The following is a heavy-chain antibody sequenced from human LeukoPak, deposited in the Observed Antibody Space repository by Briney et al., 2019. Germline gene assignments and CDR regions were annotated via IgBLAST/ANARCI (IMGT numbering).Heavy chain of an antibody. CDR3: ASRYFDWTRSSYGMDV. J-gene: IGHJ6*04. Sequence: SETLSLTCAVSGGSISSSNWWSWVRQPPGKGLEWIVEIYHSGSTNYNPSLKSRVTISVDKSKNQFSLKLSSVTAADTAVYYCASRYFDWTRSSYGMDVWGKGTTVTVSS. V-gene: IGHV4-4*02. D-gene: IGHD3-9*01. CDR2: IYHSGST. CDR1: GGSISSSNW.